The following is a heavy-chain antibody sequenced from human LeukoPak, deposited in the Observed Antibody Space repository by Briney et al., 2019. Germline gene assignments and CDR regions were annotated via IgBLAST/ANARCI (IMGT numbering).Heavy chain of an antibody. CDR2: IYDSGST. Sequence: SETLSLTCAVSGGSISSSNWWSWVRQPPGKGLEWIGSIYDSGSTYYNPSLKSRVTISVDTSTNQFSVKLISVTAADTAVYYCAREYHWFDPWGQGTLVTVSS. J-gene: IGHJ5*02. CDR1: GGSISSSNW. CDR3: AREYHWFDP. V-gene: IGHV4-4*02.